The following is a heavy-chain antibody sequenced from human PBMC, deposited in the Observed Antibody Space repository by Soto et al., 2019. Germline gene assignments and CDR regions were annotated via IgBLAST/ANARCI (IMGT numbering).Heavy chain of an antibody. CDR2: INPSGGST. D-gene: IGHD4-4*01. Sequence: ASVKVSCKASGYTFSSHYMHWVRQAPGQGLEWMGVINPSGGSTTYVQKFQGRVTMTRDTSTSTVYMELSSLTSEDTAVYYCARGLGLHSNWFDPWGQGTLVTVSS. CDR1: GYTFSSHY. CDR3: ARGLGLHSNWFDP. V-gene: IGHV1-46*01. J-gene: IGHJ5*02.